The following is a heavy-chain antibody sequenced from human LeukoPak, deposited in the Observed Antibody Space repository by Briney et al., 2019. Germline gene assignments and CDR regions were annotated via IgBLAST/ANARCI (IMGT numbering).Heavy chain of an antibody. V-gene: IGHV3-74*01. J-gene: IGHJ3*02. Sequence: GGSLRLSCAASGFTFSTYWMHWVRQAPGKGLVWVSRINSDGSSTICADSVKGRFTVSRDNAKNTLYLQMNSLSAEDTAVYYCARGAPARYFGAFGIWGRGTMVTVSS. CDR1: GFTFSTYW. CDR3: ARGAPARYFGAFGI. D-gene: IGHD3-9*01. CDR2: INSDGSST.